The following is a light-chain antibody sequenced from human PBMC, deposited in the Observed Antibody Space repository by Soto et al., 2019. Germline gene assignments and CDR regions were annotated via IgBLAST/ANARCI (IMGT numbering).Light chain of an antibody. J-gene: IGKJ1*01. V-gene: IGKV1-5*03. CDR2: KAS. CDR3: QQYNSYSLWT. CDR1: QSISSW. Sequence: DIQITPSPSPHPASVEDRVTITCRVSQSISSWLAWYQQKPGKAPKLLIYKASSLESGVPSRFSGSGYGTEFTLTISSLQPDDFATYYCQQYNSYSLWTFGQGTKVDI.